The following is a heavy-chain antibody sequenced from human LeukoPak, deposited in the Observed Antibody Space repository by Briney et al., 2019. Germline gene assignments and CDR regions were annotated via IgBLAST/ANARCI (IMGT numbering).Heavy chain of an antibody. CDR1: GYTFTVYY. CDR3: ARKDAGPSSFDY. V-gene: IGHV1-2*02. CDR2: VNSDSGAT. J-gene: IGHJ4*02. Sequence: ASVKVSCKASGYTFTVYYIHWVRQAPGQGLEWMGWVNSDSGATNYEQKFQGRVTMTRDTSINTVYLELSSLTSDDTAIYYCARKDAGPSSFDYWGQGSLVTVSS.